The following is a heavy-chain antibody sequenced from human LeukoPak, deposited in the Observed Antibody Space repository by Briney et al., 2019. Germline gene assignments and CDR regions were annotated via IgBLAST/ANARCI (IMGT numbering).Heavy chain of an antibody. V-gene: IGHV3-48*02. J-gene: IGHJ6*02. D-gene: IGHD4/OR15-4a*01. CDR2: ISSSSNTI. CDR3: ARRSSLTYGMDV. Sequence: PGGSLRLSCAASGFTFSSYSMNWVRQAPGKGLEWVSYISSSSNTIYYADSVKGRFTISRDNAKNSLHLQMNSLRDEDTAVYYCARRSSLTYGMDVWGQGTTVAVS. CDR1: GFTFSSYS.